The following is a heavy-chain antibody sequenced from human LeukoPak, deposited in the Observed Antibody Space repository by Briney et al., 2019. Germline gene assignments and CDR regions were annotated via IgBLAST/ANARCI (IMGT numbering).Heavy chain of an antibody. CDR1: GFTFSSYA. CDR2: ISGSGGST. CDR3: AAIAVLLWFGENVPFDI. Sequence: GGSLRLSCAASGFTFSSYAMSWVRQAPGKGLEWVSAISGSGGSTYYAGSVKGRFTISRDNSKNTLYLQMNSLRAEDTAVYYCAAIAVLLWFGENVPFDIWGQGTMVTVSS. V-gene: IGHV3-23*01. D-gene: IGHD3-10*01. J-gene: IGHJ3*02.